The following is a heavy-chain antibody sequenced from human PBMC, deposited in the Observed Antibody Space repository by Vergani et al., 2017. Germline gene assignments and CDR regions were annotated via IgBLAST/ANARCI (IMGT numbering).Heavy chain of an antibody. V-gene: IGHV3-33*01. CDR1: GFTFSSYG. CDR2: IWYDGSNK. Sequence: QVQLVESGGGVVQPGRSLRLSCAASGFTFSSYGMHWVRQAPGKGLEWVAVIWYDGSNKYYAESVKGRFTISRDNSKNTLYLQMNSLRAEDTAVYYCARDHYYDSSGPIYWGQGTLVTVSA. J-gene: IGHJ4*02. D-gene: IGHD3-22*01. CDR3: ARDHYYDSSGPIY.